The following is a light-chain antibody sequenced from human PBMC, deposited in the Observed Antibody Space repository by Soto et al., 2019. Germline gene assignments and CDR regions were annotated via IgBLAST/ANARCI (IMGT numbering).Light chain of an antibody. V-gene: IGKV4-1*01. Sequence: DIVMTQSPDSLAVSLGERATINCKSSQSVLYSSNNKNYLAWYQQKPGQPPKLLIYWASTRESGVPDRFSGSGSGTDFTLTISSLQAGDVAVYYCQQYYSTPLTFGGGTKVEIK. CDR1: QSVLYSSNNKNY. CDR3: QQYYSTPLT. J-gene: IGKJ4*01. CDR2: WAS.